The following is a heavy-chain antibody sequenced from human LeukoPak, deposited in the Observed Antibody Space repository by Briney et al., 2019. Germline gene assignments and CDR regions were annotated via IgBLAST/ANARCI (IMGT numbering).Heavy chain of an antibody. V-gene: IGHV4-61*02. D-gene: IGHD3-10*01. CDR2: IYTSGNT. J-gene: IGHJ5*02. CDR3: AGDRYYYGSGSWFDP. CDR1: GGSISSGGYY. Sequence: PSQTLSLTCTVSGGSISSGGYYWSWIRQPAGKGLEWIGRIYTSGNTNYNPSLKSRATISVDTSKNQFSLKLSSVTAADTAVYYCAGDRYYYGSGSWFDPWGQGTLVTVSS.